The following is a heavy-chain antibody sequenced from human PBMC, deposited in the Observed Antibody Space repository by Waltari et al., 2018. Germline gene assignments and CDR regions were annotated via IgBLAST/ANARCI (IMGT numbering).Heavy chain of an antibody. CDR2: IKSDGSST. Sequence: ELQLGESGGGPVQPGGSLRLSCAASVFTFSSDWMHWVRQVPGKGLLWVSRIKSDGSSTTYADSVKGRFTSSRDNAKDTLYLQMNSLRAEDTALYYCARDIGGYALDYWGQGTLVTVSS. D-gene: IGHD5-18*01. CDR1: VFTFSSDW. J-gene: IGHJ4*02. V-gene: IGHV3-74*01. CDR3: ARDIGGYALDY.